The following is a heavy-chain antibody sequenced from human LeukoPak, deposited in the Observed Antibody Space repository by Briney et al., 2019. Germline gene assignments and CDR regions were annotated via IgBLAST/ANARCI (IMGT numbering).Heavy chain of an antibody. V-gene: IGHV1-2*04. CDR1: GYTFTGYY. J-gene: IGHJ3*02. CDR2: INPNSGGT. CDR3: ARGSPYYYDSSGYYGPLPYDI. D-gene: IGHD3-22*01. Sequence: GASVKVSCKASGYTFTGYYMHWVRQAPGQGLEWMGWINPNSGGTNYAQKFQGWVTMTRDTSISTAYMELSRLRSDDTAVYYCARGSPYYYDSSGYYGPLPYDIWGQGTMVTVSS.